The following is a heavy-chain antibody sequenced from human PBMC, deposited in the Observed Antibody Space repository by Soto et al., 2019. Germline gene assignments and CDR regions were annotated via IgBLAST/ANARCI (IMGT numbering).Heavy chain of an antibody. CDR2: IIPIFGTA. CDR1: GGTFSSYA. V-gene: IGHV1-69*06. J-gene: IGHJ6*02. CDR3: ARVGIGSSADCCYHNGMDV. D-gene: IGHD6-6*01. Sequence: SVKVSCKGSGGTFSSYAISWVRQAPGQGLEWMGGIIPIFGTANYAQKFQGRVTITADKSTSTAYMELSSLRSEDTAVYYCARVGIGSSADCCYHNGMDVWGQGTTVTVSS.